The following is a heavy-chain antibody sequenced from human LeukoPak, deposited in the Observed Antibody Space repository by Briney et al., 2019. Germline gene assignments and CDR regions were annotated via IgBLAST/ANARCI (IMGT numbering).Heavy chain of an antibody. J-gene: IGHJ4*02. CDR3: ARGKGSDDFDY. Sequence: PSETLSLTCAVSGGSISSGGYSWSWIRQPPGKGLEWIGYIYHSGSTYYNPSLKSRVTISVDGSKNQFSLKLSSVTAADTAVYYCARGKGSDDFDYWGQGTLVTVSS. CDR1: GGSISSGGYS. CDR2: IYHSGST. V-gene: IGHV4-30-2*01.